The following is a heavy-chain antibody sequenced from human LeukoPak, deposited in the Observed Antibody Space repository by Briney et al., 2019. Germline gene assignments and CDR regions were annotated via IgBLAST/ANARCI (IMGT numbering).Heavy chain of an antibody. CDR2: MSYSGNT. Sequence: PSETLSLTCTVSGGSISSYYWSWVRQPPGKGLEWIGYMSYSGNTNYNPSLKGRVIISVDTSKNQFSLNLSSVTAADTAVYYWARDGSCSCGSCYPYYYGMDVWGQGTTVTVSS. CDR1: GGSISSYY. CDR3: ARDGSCSCGSCYPYYYGMDV. V-gene: IGHV4-59*01. J-gene: IGHJ6*02. D-gene: IGHD2-15*01.